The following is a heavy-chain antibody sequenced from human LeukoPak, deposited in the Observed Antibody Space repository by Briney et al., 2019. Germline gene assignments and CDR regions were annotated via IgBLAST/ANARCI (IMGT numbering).Heavy chain of an antibody. CDR1: GGSISSGSYY. V-gene: IGHV4-61*01. Sequence: KPSQTLSLTCTVSGGSISSGSYYWSWIRQPPGKGLEWIGYIYYSGSTNYNPSLKSRVTISVDTSKNQFSLKLSSVTAADTAVYYCARGGTVVTGYYYYGMDVWGQGTTVTVSS. J-gene: IGHJ6*02. CDR3: ARGGTVVTGYYYYGMDV. CDR2: IYYSGST. D-gene: IGHD4-23*01.